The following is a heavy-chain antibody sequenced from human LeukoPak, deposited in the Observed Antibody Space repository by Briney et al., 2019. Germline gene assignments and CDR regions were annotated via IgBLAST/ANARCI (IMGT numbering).Heavy chain of an antibody. Sequence: GGSLRLSCAASGFTFSSYAMHWVRQAPGKGLEWVAVISYDGSNKYYADSVKGRFTISRDNSKNTLYLQMNSLRAEDTAVYYCAVTFDYWGQGTLVTVSS. CDR2: ISYDGSNK. J-gene: IGHJ4*02. CDR3: AVTFDY. D-gene: IGHD2-21*02. CDR1: GFTFSSYA. V-gene: IGHV3-30-3*01.